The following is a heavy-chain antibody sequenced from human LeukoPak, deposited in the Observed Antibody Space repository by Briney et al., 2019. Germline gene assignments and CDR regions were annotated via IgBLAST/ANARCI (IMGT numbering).Heavy chain of an antibody. CDR1: GGSFSGYY. V-gene: IGHV4-34*01. Sequence: SSETLSLTCAVYGGSFSGYYWSWIRQPPGKGLEWIGEINHSGSTNYNPSLKSRVTISVDTSKNQFSLKLTSVTAADTAVYYCALYYYENSADYSFFDYWGQGNLVTVSS. D-gene: IGHD3-22*01. CDR2: INHSGST. J-gene: IGHJ4*02. CDR3: ALYYYENSADYSFFDY.